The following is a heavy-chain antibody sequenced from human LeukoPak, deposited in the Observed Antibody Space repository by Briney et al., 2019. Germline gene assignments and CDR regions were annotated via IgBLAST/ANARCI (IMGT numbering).Heavy chain of an antibody. CDR3: AKSDMVRGVIITYYYYYMDV. CDR1: GFTFSSYA. Sequence: GGSLRLSCAASGFTFSSYAMSWVRQAPGKGLEWVSAISGSGGSTNYADSVKGRFTISRDNSKNTLYLQMNSLRAEDTAVYYCAKSDMVRGVIITYYYYYMDVWGKGTTVTISS. V-gene: IGHV3-23*01. J-gene: IGHJ6*03. CDR2: ISGSGGST. D-gene: IGHD3-10*01.